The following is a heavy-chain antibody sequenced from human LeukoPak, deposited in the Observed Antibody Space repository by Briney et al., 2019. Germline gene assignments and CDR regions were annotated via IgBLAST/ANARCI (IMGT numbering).Heavy chain of an antibody. CDR3: ARAYGLDYGENDCLFDY. CDR1: GGSISSSSYY. D-gene: IGHD4-17*01. J-gene: IGHJ4*02. Sequence: SEILSLTCTVSGGSISSSSYYWGWIRQPPGKGLEWIGYIYYSGSTYYNPSLKSRVTISVDTSKNQFSLKLSSVTAADTAVYYCARAYGLDYGENDCLFDYWGQGTLVTVSS. CDR2: IYYSGST. V-gene: IGHV4-31*03.